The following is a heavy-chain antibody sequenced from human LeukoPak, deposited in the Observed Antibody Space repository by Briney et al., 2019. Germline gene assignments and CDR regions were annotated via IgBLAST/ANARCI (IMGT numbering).Heavy chain of an antibody. J-gene: IGHJ4*02. D-gene: IGHD2-2*01. CDR2: ISAYNGNT. CDR1: GYTFTSYG. Sequence: GASVKVSCKASGYTFTSYGISWVRQAPGQGLEWMGWISAYNGNTNYAQKLQGRVTMTTDTSTSTVYMELSSLRSEDTAVYYCARALSGLFDIVVVPAANFDYWGQGTLITVSS. V-gene: IGHV1-18*01. CDR3: ARALSGLFDIVVVPAANFDY.